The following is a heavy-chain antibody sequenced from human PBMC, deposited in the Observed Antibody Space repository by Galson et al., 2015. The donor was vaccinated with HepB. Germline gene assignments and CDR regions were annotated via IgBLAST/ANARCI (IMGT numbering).Heavy chain of an antibody. Sequence: SLRLSCAASGLTFRYAWMSWVRRVPGKGLEWVGLIKSEASGGTIEYAAPVKGRFAISRDDPQNTVYLQLNSLKIEDTAVYYCTWCNTETSMGSWGQGTLVTVSS. CDR3: TWCNTETSMGS. D-gene: IGHD4-17*01. CDR2: IKSEASGGTI. CDR1: GLTFRYAW. J-gene: IGHJ5*02. V-gene: IGHV3-15*01.